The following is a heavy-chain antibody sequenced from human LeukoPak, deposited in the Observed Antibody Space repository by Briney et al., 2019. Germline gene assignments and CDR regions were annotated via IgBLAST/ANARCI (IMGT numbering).Heavy chain of an antibody. CDR1: GFTFSSYG. D-gene: IGHD3-16*02. J-gene: IGHJ4*02. V-gene: IGHV3-30*03. CDR3: ARDLSRATYNFDY. Sequence: GGSLRLSCAASGFTFSSYGMHWVRQAPGKGLEWVAVISYDGSNKYYADSVKGRFTISRDNSKYTLYLQMNSLRAEDTAVYYCARDLSRATYNFDYWGQGTLVTVSS. CDR2: ISYDGSNK.